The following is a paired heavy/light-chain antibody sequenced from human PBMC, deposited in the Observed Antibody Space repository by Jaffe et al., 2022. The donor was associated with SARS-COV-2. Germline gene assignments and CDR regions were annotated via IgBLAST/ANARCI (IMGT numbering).Light chain of an antibody. CDR1: QSVSSSY. J-gene: IGKJ4*01. CDR2: DAS. V-gene: IGKV3D-20*01. Sequence: EIVLTQSPATLSLSPGERATLSCGASQSVSSSYLAWYQQKPGLAPRLLIYDASSRATGIPDRFSGSGSGTDFTLTISRLEPEDFAVYYCQQYGSSPTFGGGTKVEIK. CDR3: QQYGSSPT.
Heavy chain of an antibody. CDR2: IIPIFGTA. CDR1: GGTFSSYA. J-gene: IGHJ5*02. D-gene: IGHD3-16*02. CDR3: AREHRKYDYVWGSYRPRWFDP. V-gene: IGHV1-69*01. Sequence: QVQLVQSGAEVKKPGSSVKVSCKASGGTFSSYAISWVRQAPGQGLEWMGGIIPIFGTANYAQKFQGRVTITADESTSTAYMELSSLRSEDTAVYYCAREHRKYDYVWGSYRPRWFDPWGQGTLVTVSS.